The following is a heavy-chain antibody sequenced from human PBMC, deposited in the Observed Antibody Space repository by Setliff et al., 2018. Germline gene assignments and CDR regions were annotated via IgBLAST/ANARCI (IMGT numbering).Heavy chain of an antibody. Sequence: SVKVSCKASGGTFSSYAISWVRQAPGQGLEWMGGIIPILGIANYAQKFQGRVTITADKSTSTAYMELSSLRSEDTAVYYCARDLITGTTEFYYGMDVWGQGTTVTVSS. CDR2: IIPILGIA. CDR1: GGTFSSYA. CDR3: ARDLITGTTEFYYGMDV. D-gene: IGHD1-20*01. J-gene: IGHJ6*02. V-gene: IGHV1-69*10.